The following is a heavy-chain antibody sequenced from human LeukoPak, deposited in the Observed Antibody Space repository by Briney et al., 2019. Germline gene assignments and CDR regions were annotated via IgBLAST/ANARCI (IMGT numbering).Heavy chain of an antibody. CDR2: IRYDGSNK. CDR1: GFTFSSYG. J-gene: IGHJ5*02. Sequence: PGGSLRLSCAASGFTFSSYGMHWVRQAPGKGLEWVAFIRYDGSNKYYADSVKGRFTISRDNSKNTPYLQMNSLRAEDTAVYYCARDRDISGHYGWFDPWGQGTLVTASS. CDR3: ARDRDISGHYGWFDP. V-gene: IGHV3-30*02. D-gene: IGHD3-22*01.